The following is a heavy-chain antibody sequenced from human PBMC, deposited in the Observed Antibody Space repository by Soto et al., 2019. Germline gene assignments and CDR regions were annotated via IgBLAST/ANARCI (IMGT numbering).Heavy chain of an antibody. D-gene: IGHD1-26*01. CDR2: IYNSGST. V-gene: IGHV4-30-4*01. J-gene: IGHJ4*02. CDR3: ARGPSGDKVDY. Sequence: QVQLQESGPGVVEPSQTLSLTCTVSGGSINNNGYFWSWIRQPPGSGLEWIGHIYNSGSTYSNPSLKSRLTTSVDTSKNQFSLKLSSVTAADTAVYYCARGPSGDKVDYWGQGTLVTVSS. CDR1: GGSINNNGYF.